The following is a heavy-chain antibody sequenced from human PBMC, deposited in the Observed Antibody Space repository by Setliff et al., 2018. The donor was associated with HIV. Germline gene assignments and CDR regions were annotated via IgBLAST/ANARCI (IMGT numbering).Heavy chain of an antibody. Sequence: SVKVSYKASGGTYSSYSINWVRQAPEQGLEWLGGIVPAIGITNYAQKFQGRVTITTDESTSTAYMELSSLRSEDTAVYYCARNPLGLPNYFDYWGQGTLVTVSS. CDR3: ARNPLGLPNYFDY. CDR2: IVPAIGIT. CDR1: GGTYSSYS. V-gene: IGHV1-69*05. J-gene: IGHJ4*02. D-gene: IGHD3-16*01.